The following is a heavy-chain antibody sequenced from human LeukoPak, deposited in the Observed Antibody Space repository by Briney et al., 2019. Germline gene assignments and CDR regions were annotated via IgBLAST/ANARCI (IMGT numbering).Heavy chain of an antibody. Sequence: ASVKVSCKASGGTFSSYAISWVRQAPGQGLEWMGRIIPIFGTANYAQKFQGRVTITTDESTSTAYMELSSLRSEDTAVYYCARTNAYYDFWSGYYYWGQGTLVTVSS. CDR1: GGTFSSYA. J-gene: IGHJ4*02. D-gene: IGHD3-3*01. CDR3: ARTNAYYDFWSGYYY. V-gene: IGHV1-69*05. CDR2: IIPIFGTA.